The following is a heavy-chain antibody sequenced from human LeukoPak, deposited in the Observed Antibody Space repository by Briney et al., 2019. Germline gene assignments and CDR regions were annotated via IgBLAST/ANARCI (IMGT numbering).Heavy chain of an antibody. CDR1: GYTFTNYY. J-gene: IGHJ4*02. CDR2: ISAYNGNT. V-gene: IGHV1-18*04. CDR3: ARQRSSYCGGDCSFDY. Sequence: GASVKVSCKASGYTFTNYYLHWVRQAPGQGLEWMGWISAYNGNTNYAQKLQGRVTMTTDTSTSTAYMELRSLRSDDTAVYYCARQRSSYCGGDCSFDYWGQGTLVTVSS. D-gene: IGHD2-21*02.